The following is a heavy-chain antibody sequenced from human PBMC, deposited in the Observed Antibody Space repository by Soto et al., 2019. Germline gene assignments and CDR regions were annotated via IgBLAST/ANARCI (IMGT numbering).Heavy chain of an antibody. V-gene: IGHV3-23*01. J-gene: IGHJ6*02. Sequence: PGGSLRLSCAASGFTVSSNYMSWVRQAPGKGLEWVSAISGSGGSTYYADSVKGRFTISRDNSKNTLYLQMNSLRAEDTAVYYCAKREVYYYYYGMDVWGQGTTVTVSS. CDR3: AKREVYYYYYGMDV. CDR2: ISGSGGST. CDR1: GFTVSSNY.